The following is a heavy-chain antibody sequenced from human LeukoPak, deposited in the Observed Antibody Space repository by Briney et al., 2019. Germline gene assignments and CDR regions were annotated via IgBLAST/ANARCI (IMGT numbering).Heavy chain of an antibody. Sequence: GGSLRLSCAASGFTFTIFGLNWVRQAPGKVPEWVSYIDARSGITYYADSVKGRFTISRDNSKNTLYLQMNSLRAEDTAVYYCAKIPALWFGELSNRLDYWGQGTLVTVSS. D-gene: IGHD3-10*01. CDR3: AKIPALWFGELSNRLDY. V-gene: IGHV3-23*01. CDR1: GFTFTIFG. CDR2: IDARSGIT. J-gene: IGHJ4*02.